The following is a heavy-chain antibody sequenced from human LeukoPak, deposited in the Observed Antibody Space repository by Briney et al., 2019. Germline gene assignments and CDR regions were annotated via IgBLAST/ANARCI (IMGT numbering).Heavy chain of an antibody. Sequence: GGSLRLSCAASGFTFSSYWMSWVRQAPGKGLEWVANIKQDGSEKYYVDSVKGRFTISRDNAKNSLYLQMNSLRAEDTAVYYCKGLRATVTSPFDYWGQGTLVTVS. CDR3: KGLRATVTSPFDY. CDR2: IKQDGSEK. CDR1: GFTFSSYW. D-gene: IGHD4-17*01. V-gene: IGHV3-7*01. J-gene: IGHJ4*02.